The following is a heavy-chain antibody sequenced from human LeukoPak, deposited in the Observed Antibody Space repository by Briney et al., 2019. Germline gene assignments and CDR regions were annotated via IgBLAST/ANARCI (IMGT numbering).Heavy chain of an antibody. CDR2: INHSGST. Sequence: TTSQTLSLTCTVSGGSISSGSYYWSWIRQPPGKGLEWIGEINHSGSTNYNPSLKSRVTISVDTSKNQFSLKLSSVTAADTAVYYCARHRLWGARPSSGWYRGHRGNWFDPWGQGTLVTVSS. CDR1: GGSISSGSYY. V-gene: IGHV4-39*01. CDR3: ARHRLWGARPSSGWYRGHRGNWFDP. J-gene: IGHJ5*02. D-gene: IGHD6-19*01.